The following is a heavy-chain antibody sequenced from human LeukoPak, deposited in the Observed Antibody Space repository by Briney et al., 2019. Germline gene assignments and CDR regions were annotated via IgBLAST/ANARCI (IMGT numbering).Heavy chain of an antibody. V-gene: IGHV4-61*01. CDR1: GGSVSSGKYY. D-gene: IGHD3-10*01. J-gene: IGHJ5*02. CDR2: SFYSAIT. CDR3: AGLEFNWFDP. Sequence: SETLSLTCSVSGGSVSSGKYYWSWIRQTPGKGLEWIGYSFYSAITNYNPSFKSRVTISVDTSTNQFSLKSTSVTAADTAVYYCAGLEFNWFDPWGQGILVTVSS.